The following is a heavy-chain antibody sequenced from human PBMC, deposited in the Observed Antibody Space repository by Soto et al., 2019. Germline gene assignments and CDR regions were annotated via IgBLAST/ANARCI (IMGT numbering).Heavy chain of an antibody. CDR3: ARAGGTTVTGLWHFDS. J-gene: IGHJ4*02. CDR2: IWYDGTQK. CDR1: GLTVSNAY. V-gene: IGHV3-33*08. Sequence: VQLVESGGCLIQPGGSLRLSCAASGLTVSNAYMAWVRQAPGMGLEWLAAIWYDGTQKYYADSVKGRFIISRDNSKKTLYLEMNSLRAEDTAVYYCARAGGTTVTGLWHFDSWGQGTLVTVSS. D-gene: IGHD4-17*01.